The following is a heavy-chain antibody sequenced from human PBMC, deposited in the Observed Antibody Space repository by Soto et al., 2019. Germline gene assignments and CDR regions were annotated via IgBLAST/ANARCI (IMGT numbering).Heavy chain of an antibody. CDR3: ARDKITGLFDY. J-gene: IGHJ4*02. CDR1: GGSISGSSYY. D-gene: IGHD2-8*02. CDR2: IFYSGST. Sequence: PSETLSLTCTFSGGSISGSSYYLGWIRQPPGKGLEWIGTIFYSGSTNYNPSLKSRVTISVDTSKNQFSLKLTSVTAADTAVYYCARDKITGLFDYWGQGTLVTVSS. V-gene: IGHV4-39*07.